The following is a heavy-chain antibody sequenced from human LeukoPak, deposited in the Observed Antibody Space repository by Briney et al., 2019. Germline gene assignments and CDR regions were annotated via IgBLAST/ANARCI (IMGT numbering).Heavy chain of an antibody. CDR1: GYTFTGYH. CDR3: AKSGAWYLERYPVND. CDR2: INANSGGT. Sequence: GASVKVSCKASGYTFTGYHMHWVRQAPGQGLEWMGWINANSGGTNYAQEFQGRVTMTRDTSISTAYMELNRLRSDDTAVYYCAKSGAWYLERYPVNDWGQGTLVTVSS. J-gene: IGHJ4*02. V-gene: IGHV1-2*02. D-gene: IGHD6-13*01.